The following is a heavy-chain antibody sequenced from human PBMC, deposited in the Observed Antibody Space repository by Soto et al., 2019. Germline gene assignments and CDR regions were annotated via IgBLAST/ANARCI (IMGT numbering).Heavy chain of an antibody. Sequence: QVQLVQSGAEVKKPGSSVTVSCKASGGTFSTYVISWVRQAPGQGLEWMGRVIPMSGSSNYAQKFQGRVTITADKETSMAYMEVRSLRSEDTAVYYCARGRHRSGPPFYYYDLDVWGQGTTVIVSS. CDR2: VIPMSGSS. CDR3: ARGRHRSGPPFYYYDLDV. D-gene: IGHD1-26*01. J-gene: IGHJ6*02. V-gene: IGHV1-69*06. CDR1: GGTFSTYV.